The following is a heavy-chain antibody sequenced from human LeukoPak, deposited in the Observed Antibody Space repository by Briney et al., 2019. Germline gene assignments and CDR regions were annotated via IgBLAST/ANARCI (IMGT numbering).Heavy chain of an antibody. Sequence: GASVRVSCKASGYTFTVYYMHWVRQAPGQGPEWMGWINPNSGGTNYAQKLQGRVTMTRDTSISTAYMELSSLRSDDTAVYYCARGAATGTLWYYYYYMDVWGKGTTVTVSS. V-gene: IGHV1-2*02. CDR3: ARGAATGTLWYYYYYMDV. J-gene: IGHJ6*03. D-gene: IGHD6-13*01. CDR1: GYTFTVYY. CDR2: INPNSGGT.